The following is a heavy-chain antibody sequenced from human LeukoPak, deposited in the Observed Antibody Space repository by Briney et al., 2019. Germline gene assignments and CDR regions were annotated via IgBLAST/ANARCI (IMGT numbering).Heavy chain of an antibody. CDR2: ISSSGSTI. D-gene: IGHD2-2*01. V-gene: IGHV3-48*03. CDR3: AREDCSSTSCYAGWYYGMDV. Sequence: GGSLRLSCAASGFTFSSYEMNWVRQAPGKGLEWVSYISSSGSTIYYADSVKGRFTISSDNAKNSLYLQMNSLRAEDTAVYYCAREDCSSTSCYAGWYYGMDVWGKGTTVTVSS. J-gene: IGHJ6*04. CDR1: GFTFSSYE.